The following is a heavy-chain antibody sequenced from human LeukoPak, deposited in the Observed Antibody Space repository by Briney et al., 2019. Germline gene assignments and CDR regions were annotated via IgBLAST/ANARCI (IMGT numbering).Heavy chain of an antibody. CDR2: ISSSSSSYI. J-gene: IGHJ5*02. D-gene: IGHD2-2*03. V-gene: IGHV3-21*01. CDR3: ARDGEAVDIVVVPAAGFGGFDP. Sequence: PGGSLRLSCAASGFTFSSYSMNWVRQAPGKGLEWVSSISSSSSSYIYYADSVKGRFTISRDNAKNSLYLQMNSLRAEDTAVYYCARDGEAVDIVVVPAAGFGGFDPWGQGTLVTVSS. CDR1: GFTFSSYS.